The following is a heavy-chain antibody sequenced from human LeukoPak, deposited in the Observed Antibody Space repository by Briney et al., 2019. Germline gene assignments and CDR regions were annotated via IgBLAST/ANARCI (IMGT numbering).Heavy chain of an antibody. CDR2: INHSGST. J-gene: IGHJ4*02. Sequence: PSETLSLTCAVYGGSFSGYYWSWIRQPPGKGLEWIGEINHSGSTNYNPSLKSRVTISVDTSKNQFSLKLSSVTAADTAVYYCARAFTVPGIAAAGAFDYWGQGTLVTVSS. CDR3: ARAFTVPGIAAAGAFDY. CDR1: GGSFSGYY. V-gene: IGHV4-34*01. D-gene: IGHD6-13*01.